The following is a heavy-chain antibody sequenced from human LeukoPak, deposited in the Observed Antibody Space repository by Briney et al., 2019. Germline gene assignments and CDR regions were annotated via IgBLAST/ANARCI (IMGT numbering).Heavy chain of an antibody. D-gene: IGHD3-22*01. CDR2: ISSSSSTI. J-gene: IGHJ6*02. V-gene: IGHV3-48*01. CDR3: ARDSHDSSGYYPRWGYYYYGMDV. CDR1: GFTLSSYG. Sequence: GGSLRLSCAASGFTLSSYGMHWVRQAPGKGLEWVSYISSSSSTIYYADSVKGRFTISRDNAKNSLYLQMNSLRAEDTAVYYCARDSHDSSGYYPRWGYYYYGMDVWGQGTTVTVSS.